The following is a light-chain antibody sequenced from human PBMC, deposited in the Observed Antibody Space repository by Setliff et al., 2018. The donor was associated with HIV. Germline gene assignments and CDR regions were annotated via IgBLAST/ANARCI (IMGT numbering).Light chain of an antibody. J-gene: IGLJ1*01. CDR2: YDS. V-gene: IGLV3-21*04. CDR3: QVWDSSSDHPGSV. CDR1: NIGSKT. Sequence: SYELTQPPSVSVAPGKTARITCGGHNIGSKTVHWYQQKPGQAPVLVIYYDSARPSGIPERFSGSNSGNTATLITSRVEAGDEADYYCQVWDSSSDHPGSVFGTGTKVTV.